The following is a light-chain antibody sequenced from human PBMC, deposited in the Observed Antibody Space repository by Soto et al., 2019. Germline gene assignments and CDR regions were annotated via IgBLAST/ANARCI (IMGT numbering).Light chain of an antibody. CDR3: QQRSNWPPT. Sequence: EIVLTQSPSTLSLAPGERATLSCRASQSVSTFSAWFQQRPGLAPRLLIYDVSNRAPGIPARFSGSGSGTNFPLTISSLEPEDFALYYCQQRSNWPPTFGGGTRVDIK. CDR1: QSVSTF. V-gene: IGKV3-11*01. J-gene: IGKJ4*01. CDR2: DVS.